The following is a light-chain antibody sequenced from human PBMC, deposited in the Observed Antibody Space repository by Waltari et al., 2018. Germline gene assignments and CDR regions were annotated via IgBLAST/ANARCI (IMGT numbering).Light chain of an antibody. CDR3: SSYTFSSTLV. J-gene: IGLJ1*01. CDR2: DVS. CDR1: GSDVGAYNY. V-gene: IGLV2-14*03. Sequence: QSALSQPASVSGSPGQSITISCSGSGSDVGAYNYVSWYTQHPGKAPKLVIFDVSNRTSGVSNRFSGSKSDNTASLTISGLQAEDEADYYCSSYTFSSTLVFGTGTKVTVL.